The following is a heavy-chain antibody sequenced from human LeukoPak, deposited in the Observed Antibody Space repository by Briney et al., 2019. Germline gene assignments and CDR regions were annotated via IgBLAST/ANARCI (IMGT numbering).Heavy chain of an antibody. D-gene: IGHD4-17*01. Sequence: GGSLRLSCAASGFTFSNYAMSWVRQAPGKGLEWVSAISGSGGGRYYADPVKGRFTISRDNSKNTLHLQMNSLRAEDTAVYYCAKCTTGNTHYPIDYWGQGTLVTVSS. V-gene: IGHV3-23*01. CDR3: AKCTTGNTHYPIDY. CDR2: ISGSGGGR. CDR1: GFTFSNYA. J-gene: IGHJ4*02.